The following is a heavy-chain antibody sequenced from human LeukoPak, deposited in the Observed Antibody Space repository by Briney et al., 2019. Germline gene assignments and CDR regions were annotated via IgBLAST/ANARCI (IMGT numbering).Heavy chain of an antibody. Sequence: SETLSLTCTVSGGSISSYYWSWIRQPPGKGLEWIGYIYYSGSTNYNPSLKSRVTISVDTSKNQFSLKLSSVTAADTAVYYCATVQKGSYGDYALGYWGQGTLVTVSS. CDR1: GGSISSYY. D-gene: IGHD4-17*01. CDR3: ATVQKGSYGDYALGY. CDR2: IYYSGST. V-gene: IGHV4-59*12. J-gene: IGHJ4*02.